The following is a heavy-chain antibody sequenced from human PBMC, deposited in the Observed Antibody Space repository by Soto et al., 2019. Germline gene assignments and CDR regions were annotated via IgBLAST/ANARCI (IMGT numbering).Heavy chain of an antibody. Sequence: QVQLVQSGAEVKKPGSSVKVSCKASGGTFSSYGISWVRQAPGQGLEWMGGIIPIIGTANYAQKFQGRVTITADXSXRXXYMELSSLRSEDTAVYYCARPTYYDFGRGYQTGYYYYGMDVWGQGTTVTVSS. CDR2: IIPIIGTA. J-gene: IGHJ6*02. CDR3: ARPTYYDFGRGYQTGYYYYGMDV. D-gene: IGHD3-3*01. V-gene: IGHV1-69*12. CDR1: GGTFSSYG.